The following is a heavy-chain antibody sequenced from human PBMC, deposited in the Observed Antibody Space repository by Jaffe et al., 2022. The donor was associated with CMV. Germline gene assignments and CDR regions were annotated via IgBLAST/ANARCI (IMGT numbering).Heavy chain of an antibody. CDR2: IVVGSGNT. CDR1: GFTFTSSA. Sequence: QMQLVQSGPEVKKPGTSVKVSCKASGFTFTSSAMQWVRQARGQRLEWIGWIVVGSGNTNYAQKFQERVTITRDMSTSTAYMELSSLRSEDTAVYYCAAGFEEYSSSGKGDYYYYYMDVWGKGTTVTVSS. D-gene: IGHD6-6*01. V-gene: IGHV1-58*02. J-gene: IGHJ6*03. CDR3: AAGFEEYSSSGKGDYYYYYMDV.